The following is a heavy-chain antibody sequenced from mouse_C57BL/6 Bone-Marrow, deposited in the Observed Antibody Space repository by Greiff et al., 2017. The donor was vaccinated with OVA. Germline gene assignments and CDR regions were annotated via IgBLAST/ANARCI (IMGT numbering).Heavy chain of an antibody. CDR3: ARSPPYGSTLYAMDY. CDR2: IHPNSGST. D-gene: IGHD1-1*01. V-gene: IGHV1-64*01. Sequence: QVQLQQPGAELVKPGASVKLSCKASGYTFTSYWMHWVKQRPGQGLEWIGMIHPNSGSTNYNEKFKSKATLTVDKSSSTAYMQLSSLTSEDSAVYYCARSPPYGSTLYAMDYWGQGTSVTVSS. J-gene: IGHJ4*01. CDR1: GYTFTSYW.